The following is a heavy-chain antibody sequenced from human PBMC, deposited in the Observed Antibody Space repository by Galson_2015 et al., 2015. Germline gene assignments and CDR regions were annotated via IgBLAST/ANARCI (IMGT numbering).Heavy chain of an antibody. CDR3: ARGEGHYGSDGMDV. J-gene: IGHJ6*02. CDR2: ISYDGSNK. CDR1: GFTFSSYG. Sequence: SLRLSCAASGFTFSSYGMHWVRQAPGKGLEWVAVISYDGSNKYYADSVKGRFTISRDNSKNTLYLQMNSLRAEDTAVYYCARGEGHYGSDGMDVWGQGTTVTVSS. V-gene: IGHV3-30*03. D-gene: IGHD3-10*01.